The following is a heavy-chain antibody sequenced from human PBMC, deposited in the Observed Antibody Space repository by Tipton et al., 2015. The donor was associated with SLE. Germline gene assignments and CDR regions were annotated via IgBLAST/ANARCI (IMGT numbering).Heavy chain of an antibody. J-gene: IGHJ3*02. Sequence: TLSLTCTVSGDSFSSRDYYWGWIRQPPGKGLEWIGSIYHSGVTHYNPSLNSRVTISLDTSKNQFSLKLTPVTAADTALYFCAKVFRNGYNEEAFDIWGQGTLVIVSS. D-gene: IGHD5-24*01. V-gene: IGHV4-39*07. CDR1: GDSFSSRDYY. CDR2: IYHSGVT. CDR3: AKVFRNGYNEEAFDI.